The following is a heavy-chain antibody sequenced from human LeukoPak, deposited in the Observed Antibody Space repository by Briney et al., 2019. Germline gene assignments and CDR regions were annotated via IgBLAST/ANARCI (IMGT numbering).Heavy chain of an antibody. J-gene: IGHJ4*02. CDR2: IRNDGYRK. Sequence: GGSLRLSCTASGFTLSSYGMHWVRQAPGEGLEWLALIRNDGYRKHYADSVKGRFTISRDIFKNTLYLQMNNLRPEDTAVYYCAKDVSGQAYWGQGTLLTVSS. CDR3: AKDVSGQAY. CDR1: GFTLSSYG. D-gene: IGHD3-3*01. V-gene: IGHV3-30*02.